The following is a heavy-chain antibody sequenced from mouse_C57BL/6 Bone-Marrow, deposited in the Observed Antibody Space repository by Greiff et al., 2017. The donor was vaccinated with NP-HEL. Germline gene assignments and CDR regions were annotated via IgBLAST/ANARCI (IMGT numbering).Heavy chain of an antibody. CDR2: IDPSDSYT. CDR1: GYTFTSYW. D-gene: IGHD1-1*01. CDR3: ARSHHYYGSSFAY. Sequence: QVQLQQPGAELVMPGASVKLSCKASGYTFTSYWMHWVKQRPGQGLEWIGEIDPSDSYTNYNQKFKGKSTLTVDKSSSTAYMQLSSLTSDDSAVYYCARSHHYYGSSFAYWGQGTLVTVSA. V-gene: IGHV1-69*01. J-gene: IGHJ3*01.